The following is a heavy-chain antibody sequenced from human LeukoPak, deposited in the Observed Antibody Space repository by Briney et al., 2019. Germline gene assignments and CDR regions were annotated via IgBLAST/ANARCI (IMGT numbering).Heavy chain of an antibody. V-gene: IGHV4-39*01. CDR1: GGSITSTDYC. Sequence: SETLSLTCTVSGGSITSTDYCWGWIRQPPGKGLEWIGSIYFTGSTYYNPSLKSRVTISVDTSGNQFSLRWNSVTAADTAVYYCATHGPAVAGGFDPWGRGALVTVSS. J-gene: IGHJ5*02. CDR2: IYFTGST. CDR3: ATHGPAVAGGFDP. D-gene: IGHD6-19*01.